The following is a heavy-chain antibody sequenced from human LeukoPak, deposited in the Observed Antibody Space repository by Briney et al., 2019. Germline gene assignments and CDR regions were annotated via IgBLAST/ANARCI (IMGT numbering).Heavy chain of an antibody. CDR2: IYPGDSDT. Sequence: GESLKISCKGSGYSFTSYWIGWVRQMPGKGLEWMGLIYPGDSDTRYSPSFQGQVTISADKSISTAYLRWSSLKASDTAMYYCARPYCSGGSCYSGYFDYWGHGTLVTVSS. V-gene: IGHV5-51*01. CDR1: GYSFTSYW. J-gene: IGHJ4*01. CDR3: ARPYCSGGSCYSGYFDY. D-gene: IGHD2-15*01.